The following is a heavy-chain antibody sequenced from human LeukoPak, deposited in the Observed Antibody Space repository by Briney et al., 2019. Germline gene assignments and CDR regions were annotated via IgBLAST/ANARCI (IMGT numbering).Heavy chain of an antibody. Sequence: GASVKVSCKASGYTFTSYDINWVRQATGQGLEWMGWMNPNSGNTGYAQKFQGRVTMAEDTSTDTAYMELSSLRSEDTAVYYCATGSPHRLWFGESPFDYWGQGTLVTVSS. D-gene: IGHD3-10*01. CDR3: ATGSPHRLWFGESPFDY. J-gene: IGHJ4*02. V-gene: IGHV1-8*01. CDR1: GYTFTSYD. CDR2: MNPNSGNT.